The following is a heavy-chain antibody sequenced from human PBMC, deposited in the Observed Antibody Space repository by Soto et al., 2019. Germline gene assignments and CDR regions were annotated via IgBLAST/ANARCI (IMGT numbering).Heavy chain of an antibody. D-gene: IGHD3-3*01. CDR3: AKVTGPQLSDFWSDVEDY. CDR2: VSPNGQGI. Sequence: QPGGSLRLSCAASGFTLGRYGMSWVRQAPGKGLEWVSAVSPNGQGIYYADSVRGRFTISRDFSKNTVFLHMDSLRAEDTAVYYCAKVTGPQLSDFWSDVEDYWGQGTLVTVSS. CDR1: GFTLGRYG. J-gene: IGHJ4*02. V-gene: IGHV3-23*01.